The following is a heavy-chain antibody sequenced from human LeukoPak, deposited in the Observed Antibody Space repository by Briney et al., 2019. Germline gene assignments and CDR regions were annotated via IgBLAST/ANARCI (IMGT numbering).Heavy chain of an antibody. CDR2: INHSGRT. Sequence: PSETLSLTCAVYGGSFSGYYWSWIRQPPGKGLEWIGEINHSGRTNYNPSLKSRVTISVDTSKNQFSLKLSSVTAADTAVYYYARGRGDCSGGSCYFDYWGQGTLVTVSS. D-gene: IGHD2-15*01. V-gene: IGHV4-34*01. J-gene: IGHJ4*02. CDR1: GGSFSGYY. CDR3: ARGRGDCSGGSCYFDY.